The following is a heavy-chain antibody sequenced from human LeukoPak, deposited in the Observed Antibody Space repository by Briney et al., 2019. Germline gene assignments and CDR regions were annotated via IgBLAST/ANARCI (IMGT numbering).Heavy chain of an antibody. CDR1: GGSISSDNYY. J-gene: IGHJ4*02. D-gene: IGHD1-26*01. V-gene: IGHV4-39*01. Sequence: PSETLSLTCTVSGGSISSDNYYWGWLRQPPGKGLEWIGSIYYSGSTYYNPSLKSRVTISVDTSKNQFSLKLSSVTAADTAVYYCARHKRYSGSPWDYWGQGTLSPSPQ. CDR3: ARHKRYSGSPWDY. CDR2: IYYSGST.